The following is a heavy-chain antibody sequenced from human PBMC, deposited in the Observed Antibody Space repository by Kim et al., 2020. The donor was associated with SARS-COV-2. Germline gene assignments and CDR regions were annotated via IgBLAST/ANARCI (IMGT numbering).Heavy chain of an antibody. CDR2: ISGDSNSI. CDR3: ARDPGTTVHS. Sequence: GGSLRLSCAASGFTFSFYTTNWIRQAPGKGLEWVSSISGDSNSIKYADSVQGRFTISRDNAKNSLYLQMSSLRVEDTAVFYCARDPGTTVHSWGQGTLVTVSS. V-gene: IGHV3-21*01. J-gene: IGHJ4*02. CDR1: GFTFSFYT. D-gene: IGHD4-17*01.